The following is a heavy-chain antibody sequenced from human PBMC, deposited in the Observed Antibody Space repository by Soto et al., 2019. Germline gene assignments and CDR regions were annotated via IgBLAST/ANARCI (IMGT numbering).Heavy chain of an antibody. J-gene: IGHJ6*02. CDR2: TYYRSKWYN. CDR1: GDSVSSNSAA. V-gene: IGHV6-1*01. Sequence: SQTLSLTCAISGDSVSSNSAAWNWIRQSPSRGLEWLGRTYYRSKWYNDYAVSVKSRITINPDTSKNQFSLQLNAVTPEDTAVYYCARRPLGYCSGGSCYSYYYGMDVWGQGTTVTVSS. CDR3: ARRPLGYCSGGSCYSYYYGMDV. D-gene: IGHD2-15*01.